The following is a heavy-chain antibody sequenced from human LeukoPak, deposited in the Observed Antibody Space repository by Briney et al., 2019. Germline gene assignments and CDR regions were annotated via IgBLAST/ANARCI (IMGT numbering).Heavy chain of an antibody. J-gene: IGHJ5*02. D-gene: IGHD6-19*01. CDR3: ALEKRQWLIRGEYNWFDP. CDR2: ISSSNSSI. V-gene: IGHV3-48*01. CDR1: GFNFSTYS. Sequence: GGSLRLSCGASGFNFSTYSMNWVRQAPGKGLEWVSYISSSNSSIYYADSVKGRFTISRDNAKNSLYLQMNSVRAEDTAVYYCALEKRQWLIRGEYNWFDPWGQGALVTVSS.